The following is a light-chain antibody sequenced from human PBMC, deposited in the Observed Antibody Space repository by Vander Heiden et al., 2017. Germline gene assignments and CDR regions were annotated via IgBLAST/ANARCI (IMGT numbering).Light chain of an antibody. V-gene: IGKV2-30*01. CDR2: KIF. J-gene: IGKJ1*01. CDR3: MQGSHWPRT. Sequence: VVLTHSPLSLPVTLGQPASNPCRSSQSIVYSDGNTYLHWFQQRPGQSPRRLIYKIFNRDSSVPDRFSGSGSGTGFTLNISRVEAEDVGVYYCMQGSHWPRTFGQGTKVEI. CDR1: QSIVYSDGNTY.